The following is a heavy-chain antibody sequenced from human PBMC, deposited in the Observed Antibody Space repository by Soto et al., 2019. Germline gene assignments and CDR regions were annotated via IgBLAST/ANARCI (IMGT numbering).Heavy chain of an antibody. J-gene: IGHJ6*02. CDR2: ISGSGGST. Sequence: GGSLRLSCAASGFTFSSYAMSWVRQAPGKGLEWVSAISGSGGSTYYADSVKGRFTISRDNSKNTLYLQMNSLRAEDTAVYYCAKLIAAAGRNHYYYYYGMDVWGQGTTVTVSS. V-gene: IGHV3-23*01. CDR1: GFTFSSYA. CDR3: AKLIAAAGRNHYYYYYGMDV. D-gene: IGHD6-13*01.